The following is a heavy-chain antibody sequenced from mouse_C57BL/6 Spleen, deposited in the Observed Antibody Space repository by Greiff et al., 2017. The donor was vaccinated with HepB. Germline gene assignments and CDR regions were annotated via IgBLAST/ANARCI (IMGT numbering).Heavy chain of an antibody. D-gene: IGHD1-1*01. J-gene: IGHJ2*01. CDR3: ARRGYYGSSYFDY. CDR2: ISSGSSTI. Sequence: EVKVEESGGGLVKPGGSLKLSCAASGFTFSDYGMHWVRQAPEKGLEWIAYISSGSSTIYYADKVKGRITISRDNAKNTLYLQMTSLRSEDTAMYYCARRGYYGSSYFDYWGQGTTLTVSS. V-gene: IGHV5-17*03. CDR1: GFTFSDYG.